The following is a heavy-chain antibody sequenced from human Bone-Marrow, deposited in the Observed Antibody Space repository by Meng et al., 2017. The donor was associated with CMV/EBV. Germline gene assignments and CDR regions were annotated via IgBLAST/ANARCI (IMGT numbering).Heavy chain of an antibody. D-gene: IGHD2-2*01. CDR2: INPNSGGT. CDR1: GYTFTGYY. J-gene: IGHJ6*04. Sequence: ASVKVSCKASGYTFTGYYMHWVRQAPGQGLEWMGWINPNSGGTNYAQKFQGRVTMTRDTSISTAYMELSRLRSDDTAVYYCARDPPRYCSSTSCYSWTGDYYDMDVWGTGTTVSVS. CDR3: ARDPPRYCSSTSCYSWTGDYYDMDV. V-gene: IGHV1-2*02.